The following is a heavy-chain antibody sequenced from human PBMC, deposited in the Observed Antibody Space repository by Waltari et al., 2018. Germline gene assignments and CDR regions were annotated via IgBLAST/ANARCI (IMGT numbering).Heavy chain of an antibody. V-gene: IGHV3-7*01. J-gene: IGHJ5*02. D-gene: IGHD2-8*01. CDR3: ARDGRGVNSQFNLFDL. CDR1: GFTFSNSW. CDR2: VQHDGTEK. Sequence: EVQLVESGGGLVQPGGSLRLSCAASGFTFSNSWMTWLRQAPGKGLEWVANVQHDGTEKYYLDSVKGRFTISRDNAKSSLYLQMDSLRAEDTAIYYCARDGRGVNSQFNLFDLWGQGLQVTVSS.